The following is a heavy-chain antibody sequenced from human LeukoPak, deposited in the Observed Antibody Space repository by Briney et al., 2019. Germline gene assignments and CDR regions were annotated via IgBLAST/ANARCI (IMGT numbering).Heavy chain of an antibody. CDR2: ISASASTT. J-gene: IGHJ4*02. CDR1: GFPLNLFA. CDR3: TKNIGYSYGYLAN. V-gene: IGHV3-23*01. D-gene: IGHD5-12*01. Sequence: GGSLRLSCVVSGFPLNLFAVTWVRQAPGKGLEWVSFISASASTTHYADSAKGRFTISKDIAKDTIYLQMNSLRVEDTAIYFCTKNIGYSYGYLANWGQGARVTVSS.